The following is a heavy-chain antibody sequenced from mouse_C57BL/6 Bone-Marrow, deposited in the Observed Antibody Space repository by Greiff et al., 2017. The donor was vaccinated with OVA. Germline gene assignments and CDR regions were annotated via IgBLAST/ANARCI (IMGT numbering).Heavy chain of an antibody. D-gene: IGHD1-1*01. CDR3: ARRYYYGSSYDWYFDV. CDR1: GYTFTSYW. Sequence: QVQLQQPGAELVRPGSSVKLSCKASGYTFTSYWMHWVQQRPIQGLEWIGNIDPSDSDTHYHQKFKDKATLTVDKSASTAYMQLSSLTSEDSAVYYCARRYYYGSSYDWYFDVWGTGTPVTVSS. CDR2: IDPSDSDT. J-gene: IGHJ1*03. V-gene: IGHV1-52*01.